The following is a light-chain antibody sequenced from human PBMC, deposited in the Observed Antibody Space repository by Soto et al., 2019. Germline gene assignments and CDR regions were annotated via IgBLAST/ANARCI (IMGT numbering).Light chain of an antibody. J-gene: IGKJ1*01. Sequence: DIQMTQSPSTLSASVGDRVTITCRASQRISSWLAWYQQRPGKVPRLLIYKASTLESGVPSRFRGSGSGTEFTLAISSLQPDDFATYSCQLYNSPPWTFGQGTKVEIK. CDR3: QLYNSPPWT. CDR2: KAS. CDR1: QRISSW. V-gene: IGKV1-5*03.